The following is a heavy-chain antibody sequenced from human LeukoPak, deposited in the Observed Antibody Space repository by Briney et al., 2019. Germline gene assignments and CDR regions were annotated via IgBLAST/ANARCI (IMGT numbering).Heavy chain of an antibody. Sequence: SETLSLTCTGSGGSISGRSYYWHWIRQPAGKRLEWIGRIYISGTTNYNPSLKSRVTITADTSKNQFSLRLSSVTAADTAVYYCARTMYYYESSGYRDYFDSWGQGTLVTVSS. J-gene: IGHJ4*02. CDR1: GGSISGRSYY. CDR2: IYISGTT. D-gene: IGHD3-22*01. V-gene: IGHV4-61*02. CDR3: ARTMYYYESSGYRDYFDS.